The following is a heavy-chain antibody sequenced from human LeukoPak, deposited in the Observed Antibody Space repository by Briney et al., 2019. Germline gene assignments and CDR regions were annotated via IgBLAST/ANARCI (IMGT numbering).Heavy chain of an antibody. CDR1: GFNFSTTY. Sequence: GGSLRLSCATSGFNFSTTYMSWVRQAPGKGLEWLSVIYSGGSSFYADSVKDRFTISRDNSKNTLYLQMNSLRAEDTAVYYCAKDYLRGVLVKWGQGTLVTVSS. D-gene: IGHD3-16*02. CDR3: AKDYLRGVLVK. CDR2: IYSGGSS. J-gene: IGHJ4*02. V-gene: IGHV3-66*01.